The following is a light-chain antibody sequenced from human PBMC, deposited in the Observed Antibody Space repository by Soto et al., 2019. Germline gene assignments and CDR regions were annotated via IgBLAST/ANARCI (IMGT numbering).Light chain of an antibody. J-gene: IGLJ3*02. Sequence: QSVLTQPPSASGTPGQRVTISCSGSSSNIGSSTVNCHLQLPGTAPELLIYDNYQRPSGVPDRFSGSKSATSASLAISGLQSEDEADYYCAAWDDSLNVVVFGGGTKLTVL. CDR2: DNY. CDR3: AAWDDSLNVVV. V-gene: IGLV1-44*01. CDR1: SSNIGSST.